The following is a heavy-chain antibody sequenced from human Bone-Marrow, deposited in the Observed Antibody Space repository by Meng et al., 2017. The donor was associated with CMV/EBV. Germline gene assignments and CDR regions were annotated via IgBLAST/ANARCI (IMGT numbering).Heavy chain of an antibody. D-gene: IGHD3-22*01. Sequence: SEPLSLTCTVSGGSISSTNYYWGWIRQPPGKGLEWVGSGYYSGNTYYNPSLKGRVTISVDTSKNQFSLELRSVTAADTAVYYCARDWVSYDSSGYALDIWGQGTVVTVSS. CDR1: GGSISSTNYY. CDR2: GYYSGNT. V-gene: IGHV4-39*07. CDR3: ARDWVSYDSSGYALDI. J-gene: IGHJ3*02.